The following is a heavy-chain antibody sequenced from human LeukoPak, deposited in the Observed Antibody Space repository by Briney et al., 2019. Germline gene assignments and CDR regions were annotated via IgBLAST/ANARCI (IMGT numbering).Heavy chain of an antibody. J-gene: IGHJ4*02. D-gene: IGHD2-2*01. CDR2: ISNTSTYI. CDR1: GFAFSSYN. V-gene: IGHV3-21*04. Sequence: GGSLRLSCAASGFAFSSYNMKWVRQAPGQGLEWVSFISNTSTYIYYADSVKGRFTVSRDNSKNLLYLQMDSLRVEDTAVYYCARAGTCSSTSCDGGIEYWGQETLVTVSS. CDR3: ARAGTCSSTSCDGGIEY.